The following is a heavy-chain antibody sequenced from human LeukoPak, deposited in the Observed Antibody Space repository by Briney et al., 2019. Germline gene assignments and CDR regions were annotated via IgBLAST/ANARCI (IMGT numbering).Heavy chain of an antibody. D-gene: IGHD1-26*01. CDR1: GFTFSSYW. Sequence: GGSLRLSCAASGFTFSSYWMSWVRQAPGKGLEWVANIKQDGSEKYYVDSVKGRFTISRDNAKNSLYLQMNSLRAEDTAVYYCARDQASGSYYLGGAFDIWGQGTMVTVSS. CDR2: IKQDGSEK. CDR3: ARDQASGSYYLGGAFDI. V-gene: IGHV3-7*03. J-gene: IGHJ3*02.